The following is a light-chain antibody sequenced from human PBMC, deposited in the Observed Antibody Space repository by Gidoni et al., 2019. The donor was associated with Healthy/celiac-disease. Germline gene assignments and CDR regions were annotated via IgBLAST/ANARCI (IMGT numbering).Light chain of an antibody. Sequence: EIVLTQSPGTLSLSPGERATLPCRASQSVSSSYLAWYQQKPGKAPRLLIYGASSRATGIPDRFSGSGSGTDFTLTISRLEPEDFAVYYCQQYGSSPGITFGQGTRLEIK. V-gene: IGKV3-20*01. J-gene: IGKJ5*01. CDR1: QSVSSSY. CDR3: QQYGSSPGIT. CDR2: GAS.